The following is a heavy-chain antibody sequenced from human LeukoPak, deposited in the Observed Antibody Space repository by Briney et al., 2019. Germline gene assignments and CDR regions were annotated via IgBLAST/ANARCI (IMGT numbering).Heavy chain of an antibody. V-gene: IGHV1-18*01. CDR2: ISAYNGNT. J-gene: IGHJ4*02. D-gene: IGHD2-2*01. CDR1: GYTFTSYG. Sequence: ASVKVSCKASGYTFTSYGISWVRQPPGQGLEWMGCISAYNGNTNYAQKLQGRVTMTTDTSTRTPYMELRSLTSNRTAVYYFARFKDCSSTSCYAWPIDYWGQGTLVTVSS. CDR3: ARFKDCSSTSCYAWPIDY.